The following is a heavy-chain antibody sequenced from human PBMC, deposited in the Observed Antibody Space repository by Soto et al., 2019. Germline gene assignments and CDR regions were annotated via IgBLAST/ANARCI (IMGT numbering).Heavy chain of an antibody. V-gene: IGHV3-30*18. D-gene: IGHD3-3*01. CDR1: GFTFSSYG. CDR2: ISYDGSNK. J-gene: IGHJ6*03. Sequence: GGSLRLSCAASGFTFSSYGMHWVRQAPGKGLEWVAVISYDGSNKYYADSVKGRFTISRDNSKNTLYLQMNSLRAEDTAVYYCAKDPDLNAYYYSFYMDVWGKGTTVTVSS. CDR3: AKDPDLNAYYYSFYMDV.